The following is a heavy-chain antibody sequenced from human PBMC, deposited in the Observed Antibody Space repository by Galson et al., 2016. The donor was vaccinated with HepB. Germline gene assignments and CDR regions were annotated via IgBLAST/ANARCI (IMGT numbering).Heavy chain of an antibody. V-gene: IGHV4-39*01. Sequence: SETLSLTCTVSGGSISSNGYYWGWIRQPPGRGLEWIGSIYYSDTISYSETTSYNPSLKSRVTISVDTSKNQFSLKLSSVTAADTALYYCARSPVSTNIFYFDYWGQGTLVTVSS. CDR3: ARSPVSTNIFYFDY. CDR2: IYYSDTISYSETT. D-gene: IGHD5/OR15-5a*01. CDR1: GGSISSNGYY. J-gene: IGHJ4*02.